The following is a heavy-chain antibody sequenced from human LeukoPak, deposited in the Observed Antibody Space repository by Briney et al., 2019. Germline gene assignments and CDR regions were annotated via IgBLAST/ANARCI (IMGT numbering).Heavy chain of an antibody. V-gene: IGHV5-51*01. CDR1: GCSFTNYW. J-gene: IGHJ5*02. CDR2: INPGGSHI. Sequence: GESLKISCKGSGCSFTNYWIAWVRQMPGKGLEWMGAINPGGSHIRYSPSFQGQVTISTDKSISTAYLQWSGLKASDTAIYYCARKNPTALRNNWFDPWGQGTLVTVSS. CDR3: ARKNPTALRNNWFDP. D-gene: IGHD5-18*01.